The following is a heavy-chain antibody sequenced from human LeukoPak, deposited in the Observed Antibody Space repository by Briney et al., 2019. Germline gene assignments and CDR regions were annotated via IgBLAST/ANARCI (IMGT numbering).Heavy chain of an antibody. V-gene: IGHV1-24*01. J-gene: IGHJ4*02. D-gene: IGHD4-17*01. CDR2: FDPADGEP. CDR1: GYTLTEVS. Sequence: ASVKVSCKISGYTLTEVSMHWVRQAPGKGLEWMGGFDPADGEPIYAQKFQGRVTMSEDTSTDTAYMDLSSLRSEDTAVYYCATEVVGYGDVHYCELWRQGTLVTVSS. CDR3: ATEVVGYGDVHYCEL.